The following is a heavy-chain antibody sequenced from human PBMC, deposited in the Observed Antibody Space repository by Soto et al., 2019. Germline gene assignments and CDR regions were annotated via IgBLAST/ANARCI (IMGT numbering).Heavy chain of an antibody. CDR3: ARIWAGERPPDY. J-gene: IGHJ4*02. D-gene: IGHD3-10*01. CDR2: TSIYYRGRT. Sequence: SETLSLSCTVSGGSISSSSYYWGWIRQPPGKGLEWIGSTSIYYRGRTYYNPSLKSRVTISVDTSKNQVSLKLSSVTAADTAVYYCARIWAGERPPDYWGLGTLVTVSS. V-gene: IGHV4-39*01. CDR1: GGSISSSSYY.